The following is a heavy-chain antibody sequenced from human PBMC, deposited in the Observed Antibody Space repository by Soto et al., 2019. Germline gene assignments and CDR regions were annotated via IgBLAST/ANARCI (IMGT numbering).Heavy chain of an antibody. CDR1: GFTFSDYY. Sequence: GGSLRLSCAASGFTFSDYYMSWIRQAPGKGLEWVSYISSSSSYTNYADSVKGRFTISRDNAKNSLYLQMNSLRAEDTAVYYCARVFNHGRGWSFDYWGQGTLVTVSS. CDR2: ISSSSSYT. CDR3: ARVFNHGRGWSFDY. V-gene: IGHV3-11*06. D-gene: IGHD6-19*01. J-gene: IGHJ4*02.